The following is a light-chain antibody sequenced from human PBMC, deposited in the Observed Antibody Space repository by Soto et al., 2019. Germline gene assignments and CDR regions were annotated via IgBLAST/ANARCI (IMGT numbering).Light chain of an antibody. V-gene: IGKV1-6*01. J-gene: IGKJ1*01. Sequence: AIQMTQSPSSLSAFVGDRVTISCRASQDIRNYLGWYQQKPGKAPKLLIYAASKLQSGVPSRFSGSGSGTDFTLTISSLQPEDFATYYCLQDYIYPWTFGQGTKVEIK. CDR1: QDIRNY. CDR3: LQDYIYPWT. CDR2: AAS.